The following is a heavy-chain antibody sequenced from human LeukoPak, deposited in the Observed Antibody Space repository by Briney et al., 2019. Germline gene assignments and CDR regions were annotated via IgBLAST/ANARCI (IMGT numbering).Heavy chain of an antibody. CDR3: ARPPGGDYVPYYFDY. CDR1: GFTFSSYW. V-gene: IGHV3-7*03. Sequence: PGGSLRLSCAASGFTFSSYWMSWVRQAPGKGLEWVANIKQDGSEKYYVDSVKARFTLSRDNAKNSLYLQMNTLRAEDTAVYYCARPPGGDYVPYYFDYWGQGTLVTVSS. CDR2: IKQDGSEK. J-gene: IGHJ4*02. D-gene: IGHD4-17*01.